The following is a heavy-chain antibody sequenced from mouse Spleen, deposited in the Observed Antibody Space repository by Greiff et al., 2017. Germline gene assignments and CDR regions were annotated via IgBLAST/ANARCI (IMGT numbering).Heavy chain of an antibody. CDR2: ISSGSSTI. V-gene: IGHV5-17*01. Sequence: DVKLVESGGGLVKPGGSLKLSCAASGFTFSDYGMHWVRQAPEKGLEWVAYISSGSSTIYYADTVKGRFTISRDNAKNTLFLQMTSLRSEDTAMYYCARILFYAMDHWGQGTSVTVS. J-gene: IGHJ4*01. CDR3: ARILFYAMDH. CDR1: GFTFSDYG.